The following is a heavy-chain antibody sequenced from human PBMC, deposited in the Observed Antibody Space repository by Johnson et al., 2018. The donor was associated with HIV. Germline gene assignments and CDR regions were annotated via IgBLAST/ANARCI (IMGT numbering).Heavy chain of an antibody. D-gene: IGHD1-26*01. J-gene: IGHJ3*01. V-gene: IGHV3-30*04. CDR2: ISYDGSNK. CDR1: GFTFSSYD. Sequence: VQVVESGGGVVQPGRSLRLSCAASGFTFSSYDMHWVRQAPGKGLEWVAVISYDGSNKYYADSVKGRFTISRDNSKNTLYLQINSLRAEDTAVYYCAAPVGATGWGQGTMVTVSS. CDR3: AAPVGATG.